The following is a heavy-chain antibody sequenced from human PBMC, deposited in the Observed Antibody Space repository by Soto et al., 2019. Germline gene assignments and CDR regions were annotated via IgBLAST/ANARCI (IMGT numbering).Heavy chain of an antibody. J-gene: IGHJ4*02. V-gene: IGHV3-23*01. CDR2: ISDSGAST. D-gene: IGHD2-15*01. Sequence: EVQLLESGGGLVQPGGSLRLSCAASGFTFSDYAMSWVRQAPGKGLEWVSLISDSGASTYYADSVKGRFTISRDNSQNTLYLQMNSLRAEDTAVYYCAERACSGCSCRTDYWGQGTLVTVSS. CDR1: GFTFSDYA. CDR3: AERACSGCSCRTDY.